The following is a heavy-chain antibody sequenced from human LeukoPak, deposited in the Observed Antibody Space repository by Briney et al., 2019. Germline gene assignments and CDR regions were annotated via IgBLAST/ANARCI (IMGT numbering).Heavy chain of an antibody. CDR3: ARVTRMIRGTHYIDY. CDR2: MYYSGST. J-gene: IGHJ4*02. D-gene: IGHD3-10*01. Sequence: SETLSLTCTVSGDSISSYCWSWIRQPPGKGLEWIGYMYYSGSTNYSPSLESRVTMSVDTSKNQFSLKVNSVTAADTAVYYCARVTRMIRGTHYIDYWGQGSLVTVSS. CDR1: GDSISSYC. V-gene: IGHV4-59*01.